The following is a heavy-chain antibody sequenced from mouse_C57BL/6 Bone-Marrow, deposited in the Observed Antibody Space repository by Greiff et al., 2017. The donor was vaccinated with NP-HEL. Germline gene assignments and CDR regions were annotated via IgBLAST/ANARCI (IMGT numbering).Heavy chain of an antibody. D-gene: IGHD1-1*01. V-gene: IGHV14-4*01. Sequence: EVKVVESGAELVRPGASVKLSCTASGFNIKDDYMHWVKQRPEQGLEWIGWIDPENGDTEYASKFQGKATITADTSSNTAYLQLSSLTSEDTAVYYCTTDYYGSSPAYWGQGTLVTVSA. J-gene: IGHJ3*01. CDR1: GFNIKDDY. CDR2: IDPENGDT. CDR3: TTDYYGSSPAY.